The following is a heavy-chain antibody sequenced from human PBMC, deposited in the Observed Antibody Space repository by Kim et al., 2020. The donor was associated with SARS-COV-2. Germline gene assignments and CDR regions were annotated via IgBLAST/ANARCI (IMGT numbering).Heavy chain of an antibody. CDR1: GFTFSSYD. J-gene: IGHJ6*02. CDR3: ARDRITMVRGVLSADGMDV. D-gene: IGHD3-10*01. CDR2: IGTAGDT. V-gene: IGHV3-13*01. Sequence: GGSLRLSCAASGFTFSSYDMHWVRQATGKGLEWVSAIGTAGDTYYPGSVKGRFTISRENAKNSLYLQMNSLRAGDTAVYYCARDRITMVRGVLSADGMDVWGQGTTVTVSS.